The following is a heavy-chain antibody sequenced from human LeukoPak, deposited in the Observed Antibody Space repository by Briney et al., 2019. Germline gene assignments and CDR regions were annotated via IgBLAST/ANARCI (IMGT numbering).Heavy chain of an antibody. Sequence: SAKVSCKASGGTFSSYAISWVRQAPGQGLEWMGGIIPIFGTANYAQKFQGRVTITADESTSTAYMELSSLRSEDTAVYYCATVAAQTGGYFQHWGQGTLVTVSS. V-gene: IGHV1-69*13. CDR3: ATVAAQTGGYFQH. D-gene: IGHD2-15*01. CDR1: GGTFSSYA. J-gene: IGHJ1*01. CDR2: IIPIFGTA.